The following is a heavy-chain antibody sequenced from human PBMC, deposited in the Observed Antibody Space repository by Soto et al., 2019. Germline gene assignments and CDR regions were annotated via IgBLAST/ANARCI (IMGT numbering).Heavy chain of an antibody. CDR1: GYTFTGYY. J-gene: IGHJ6*03. V-gene: IGHV1-2*04. CDR2: INPNSGGT. CDR3: ARGGHTNPNYYYYYMDV. Sequence: ASVKVSCKASGYTFTGYYMHWVRQAPGQGLEWMGWINPNSGGTNYAQKFQGWVTMTRDTSISTAYMELSRLRSDDTAVYYCARGGHTNPNYYYYYMDVWGKGTTVTVSS.